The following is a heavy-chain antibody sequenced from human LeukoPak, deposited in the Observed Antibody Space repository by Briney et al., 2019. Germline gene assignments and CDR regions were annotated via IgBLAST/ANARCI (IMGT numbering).Heavy chain of an antibody. CDR1: GYTFTSYS. V-gene: IGHV7-4-1*02. J-gene: IGHJ6*03. Sequence: ASVKVSCKASGYTFTSYSISWVRQAPGQGLEWMGWINTNTGNPTYAQGFTGRFVFSLDTSVSTAYLQISSLKAEDTAVYYCAREEAVAEGQDGDYYYYMDVWGKGTTVTVSS. CDR2: INTNTGNP. CDR3: AREEAVAEGQDGDYYYYMDV. D-gene: IGHD6-19*01.